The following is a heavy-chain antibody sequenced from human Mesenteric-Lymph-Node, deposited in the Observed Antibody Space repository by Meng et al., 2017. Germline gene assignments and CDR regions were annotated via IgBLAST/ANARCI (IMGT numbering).Heavy chain of an antibody. CDR2: ISSSGSSI. J-gene: IGHJ2*01. V-gene: IGHV3-48*03. Sequence: GESLKISCATSGFTFSNCEMNWVRQAPGKGLEWVSKISSSGSSIYYADSVKGRFTISRDNAKNSLYLQMNSLRAEDTAIYYCARRFDLWGRGTLVTVSS. CDR1: GFTFSNCE. CDR3: ARRFDL.